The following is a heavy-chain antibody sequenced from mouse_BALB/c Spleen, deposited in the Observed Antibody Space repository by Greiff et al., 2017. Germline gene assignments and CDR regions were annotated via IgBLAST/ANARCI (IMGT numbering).Heavy chain of an antibody. V-gene: IGHV5-9-3*01. J-gene: IGHJ1*01. CDR2: ISSGGSYT. CDR3: ASYGNYGYFDV. D-gene: IGHD2-1*01. CDR1: GFTFSSYA. Sequence: EVQLVESGGGLVKPGGSLKLSCAASGFTFSSYAMSWVRQTPEKRLEWVATISSGGSYTYYPDSVKGRFTISRDNAKNTLYLQMSSLRSEDTAMYYCASYGNYGYFDVWGAGTTVTVSS.